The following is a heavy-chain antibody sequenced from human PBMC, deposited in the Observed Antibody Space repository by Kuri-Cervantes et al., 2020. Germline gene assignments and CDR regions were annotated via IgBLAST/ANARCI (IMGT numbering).Heavy chain of an antibody. J-gene: IGHJ6*02. Sequence: GGSLRLSCAASEFTFGTYAMTWVRQAPGKGLEWVAVISYDGSNKYYADSVKGRFTISRDNSKNTLYLQMNSLRAEDTAVYYCAKDRGGYNLLYYYYGMDVWGQGTTVTVSS. CDR2: ISYDGSNK. D-gene: IGHD2-15*01. CDR3: AKDRGGYNLLYYYYGMDV. CDR1: EFTFGTYA. V-gene: IGHV3-30*18.